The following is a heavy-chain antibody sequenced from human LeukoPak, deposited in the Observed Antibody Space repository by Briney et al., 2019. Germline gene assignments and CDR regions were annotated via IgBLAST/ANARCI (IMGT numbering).Heavy chain of an antibody. CDR2: INHSGST. Sequence: SETLSLTCAVYGGSFSGYYWSWIRQPPGKGLEWIGEINHSGSTNYNPSLKSRVTISVDTSKNQFSLKLSSVTAADTAVYYCARGRPNYDFWSGYLDYYYGMDVWGQGTTVTVSS. V-gene: IGHV4-34*01. D-gene: IGHD3-3*01. J-gene: IGHJ6*02. CDR3: ARGRPNYDFWSGYLDYYYGMDV. CDR1: GGSFSGYY.